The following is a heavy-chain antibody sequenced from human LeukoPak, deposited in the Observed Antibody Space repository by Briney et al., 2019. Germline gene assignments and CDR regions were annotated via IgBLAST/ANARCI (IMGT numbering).Heavy chain of an antibody. CDR3: ARDRSHMDV. CDR1: GGSISSYY. J-gene: IGHJ6*03. Sequence: SETLSITCTVSGGSISSYYWSWIRQPPGKGLEWIGYIYYSGSTNYNPSLKSRVTISVDTSKNQFSLKLSSVTAADTAVYYCARDRSHMDVWGKGTTVTISS. CDR2: IYYSGST. V-gene: IGHV4-59*01. D-gene: IGHD2-15*01.